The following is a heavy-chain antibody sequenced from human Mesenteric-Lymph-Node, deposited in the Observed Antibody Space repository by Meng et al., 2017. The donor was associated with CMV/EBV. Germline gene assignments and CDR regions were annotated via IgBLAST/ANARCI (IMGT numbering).Heavy chain of an antibody. J-gene: IGHJ6*02. Sequence: GESLKISCAASGFTFSSYAMSWVRQAPGKGLEWVSAISGSGGSTYYADSVKGRFTISRDNSKNTLYLQMNSLRAEDTAVYYCAPFIELALQDYYYGMDVWGQGTTVTVSS. V-gene: IGHV3-23*01. CDR1: GFTFSSYA. CDR3: APFIELALQDYYYGMDV. CDR2: ISGSGGST. D-gene: IGHD1-7*01.